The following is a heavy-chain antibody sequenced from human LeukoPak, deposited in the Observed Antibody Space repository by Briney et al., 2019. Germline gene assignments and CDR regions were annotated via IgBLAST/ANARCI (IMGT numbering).Heavy chain of an antibody. CDR3: ARSGELVYSDY. J-gene: IGHJ4*02. V-gene: IGHV1-2*06. CDR1: GYTFTGYY. CDR2: INPNSGGT. D-gene: IGHD2-8*01. Sequence: ASVKVSCKASGYTFTGYYMHWVRQAPGQGLEWMGRINPNSGGTNYAQKLQGRVTMTTDTSTSTAYMELRSLRSDDTAVYYCARSGELVYSDYWGQGTLVTVSS.